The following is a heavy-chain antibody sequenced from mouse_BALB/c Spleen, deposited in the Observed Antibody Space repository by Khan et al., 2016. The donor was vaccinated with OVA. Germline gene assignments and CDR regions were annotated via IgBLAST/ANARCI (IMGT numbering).Heavy chain of an antibody. Sequence: VQLQESGPGLVAPSQSLSITCTISGFSLTNYGVHWVRQPPGKGLEWLVLMWSDGSTTYNSALKSRLTISKDNSKSQVFLKMNSRQTDETAMYFCARQPYYHYNVMDYWGQGTSVTVSS. CDR3: ARQPYYHYNVMDY. V-gene: IGHV2-6-1*01. D-gene: IGHD2-10*01. CDR1: GFSLTNYG. J-gene: IGHJ4*01. CDR2: MWSDGST.